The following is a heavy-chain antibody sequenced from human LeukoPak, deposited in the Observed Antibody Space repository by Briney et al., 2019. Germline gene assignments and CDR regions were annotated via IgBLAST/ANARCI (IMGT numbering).Heavy chain of an antibody. CDR2: IKQDGSDK. Sequence: GGSLRLSCAASGFTFTKYWMTWVRQAPGKGLEWVGNIKQDGSDKNYMDSVKGRFTISRDNFEKTLYMQMNSLRSEDTALYYCAKIGGGGSSWYPDLDYWGQGTLVTVSS. CDR3: AKIGGGGSSWYPDLDY. J-gene: IGHJ4*02. D-gene: IGHD6-13*01. V-gene: IGHV3-7*01. CDR1: GFTFTKYW.